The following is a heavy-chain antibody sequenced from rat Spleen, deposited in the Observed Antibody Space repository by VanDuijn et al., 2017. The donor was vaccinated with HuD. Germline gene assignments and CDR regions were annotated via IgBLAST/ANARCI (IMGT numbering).Heavy chain of an antibody. D-gene: IGHD1-9*01. V-gene: IGHV3-3*01. CDR1: AYSITSSYG. Sequence: EVQLQESGPGLVKPSQSLSLTCSVTAYSITSSYGWSWIRKFPGNKLEWMGYINSEGTTNYNPSLKSRISITRDTSKNQFFLQVNSVTTEDTATYYCGRHGYNSYFDYWGQGVMVTVSS. CDR2: INSEGTT. J-gene: IGHJ2*01. CDR3: GRHGYNSYFDY.